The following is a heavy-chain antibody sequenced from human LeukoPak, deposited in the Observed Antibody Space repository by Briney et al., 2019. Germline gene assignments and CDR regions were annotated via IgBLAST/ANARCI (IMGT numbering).Heavy chain of an antibody. V-gene: IGHV1-2*02. CDR3: ARGDYSTAEAFDI. J-gene: IGHJ3*02. D-gene: IGHD4-11*01. CDR1: GYTFTAYY. Sequence: GASVKVSCKASGYTFTAYYMHWVRQAPGQGLEWMGWINPNSGGTNYAQKFQGRVTMTTDTSTSTAYMELRSLRSDDTAVYYCARGDYSTAEAFDIWGQGTMVTVSS. CDR2: INPNSGGT.